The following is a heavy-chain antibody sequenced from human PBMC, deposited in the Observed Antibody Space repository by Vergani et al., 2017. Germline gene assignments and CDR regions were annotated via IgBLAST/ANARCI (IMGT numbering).Heavy chain of an antibody. D-gene: IGHD3-22*01. CDR3: ARQGYYYDSSGYTSDAFDI. V-gene: IGHV4-30-4*08. Sequence: QVQLQESGPGLVKPSQTLSLTCAVSGGSISSGGYYWSWIRQPPGKGLEWIGYIYYSGSTYYNPSLKSRVTISVDTSKNQFSLKLSSVTAADTAVYYCARQGYYYDSSGYTSDAFDIWGQGTMVTVSS. J-gene: IGHJ3*02. CDR1: GGSISSGGYY. CDR2: IYYSGST.